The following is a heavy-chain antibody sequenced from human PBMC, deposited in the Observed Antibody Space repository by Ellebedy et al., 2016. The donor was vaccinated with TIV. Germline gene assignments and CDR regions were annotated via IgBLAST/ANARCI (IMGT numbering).Heavy chain of an antibody. D-gene: IGHD3-10*01. J-gene: IGHJ4*02. CDR1: GFTFSQSW. CDR3: AKRGFFDC. V-gene: IGHV3-7*01. CDR2: INPDGSKK. Sequence: GESLKISCAASGFTFSQSWMNWVRQAPGKGLEWVAFINPDGSKKYYVDSVKGRFTISRDSAKNSLYLQMNTLGGEDTAVYYCAKRGFFDCWGQGALVTVSS.